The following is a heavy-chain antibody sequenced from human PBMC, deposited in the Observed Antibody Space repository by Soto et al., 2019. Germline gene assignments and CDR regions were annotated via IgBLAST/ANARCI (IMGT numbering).Heavy chain of an antibody. CDR1: GYTFNSYG. CDR3: ARALGYYGSGTSPI. Sequence: ASVKVSCKASGYTFNSYGISWVRQAPGQGLEWMGWISAYNDNTNYAQNLQGRVTMTTDTSTSTAYMELRSLRSDDTAVYYCARALGYYGSGTSPIWGQGTLVTVSS. V-gene: IGHV1-18*01. D-gene: IGHD3-10*01. J-gene: IGHJ4*02. CDR2: ISAYNDNT.